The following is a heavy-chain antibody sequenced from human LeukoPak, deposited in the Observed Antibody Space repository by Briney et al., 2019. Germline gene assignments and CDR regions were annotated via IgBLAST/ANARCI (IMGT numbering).Heavy chain of an antibody. V-gene: IGHV3-30-3*01. J-gene: IGHJ4*02. CDR2: ISYDGSNK. CDR3: ARGSIVPAVPSDY. D-gene: IGHD2-2*01. CDR1: GFTFSSYA. Sequence: PGGSLRLSCAASGFTFSSYAMHWVRQAPGKGLEWVAVISYDGSNKYYADSVKGRFTISRDNSKNTLYLQMNSLRAEDTAVYYCARGSIVPAVPSDYWGQGTLVTVSS.